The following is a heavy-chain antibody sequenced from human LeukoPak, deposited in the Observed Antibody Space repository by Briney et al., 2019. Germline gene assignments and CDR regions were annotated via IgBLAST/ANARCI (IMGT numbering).Heavy chain of an antibody. D-gene: IGHD3-3*01. CDR1: GFTFSSYS. CDR2: ISSSSSYI. CDR3: ARRYYDFWSGSEYYYYGMDV. V-gene: IGHV3-21*01. J-gene: IGHJ6*02. Sequence: GGSLRLSCAASGFTFSSYSMNWVRQAPGKGLEWVSSISSSSSYIYYADSVKGRFTISRANAENSLYLQMNSLRAEDTAVYYCARRYYDFWSGSEYYYYGMDVWGQGTTVTVSS.